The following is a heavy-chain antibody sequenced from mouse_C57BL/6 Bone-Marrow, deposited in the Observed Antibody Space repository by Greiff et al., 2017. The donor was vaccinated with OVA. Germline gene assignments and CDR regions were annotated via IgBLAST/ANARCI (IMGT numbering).Heavy chain of an antibody. J-gene: IGHJ4*01. D-gene: IGHD2-1*01. CDR2: INPGSGGT. CDR3: ARGIYYGNYPYYAMDY. CDR1: GYAFTNYL. Sequence: QVQLQQSGAELVRPGTSVKVSCKASGYAFTNYLIEWVKQRPGQGLEWIGVINPGSGGTNYNEKVKGKATLTADKSSSTAYMQLSSLTSEDSAVYFCARGIYYGNYPYYAMDYWGQGTSVTVSS. V-gene: IGHV1-54*01.